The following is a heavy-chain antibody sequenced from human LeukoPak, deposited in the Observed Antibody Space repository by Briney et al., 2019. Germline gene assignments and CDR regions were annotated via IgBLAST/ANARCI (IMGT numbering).Heavy chain of an antibody. J-gene: IGHJ5*02. CDR3: ARVGYSSSPGVDP. Sequence: PSQTLSLXCTVSGGSIGSGDYCWSWIRQPPGKGQEWIGYIYYSGSTYYNPSLKSRVTISVDTSKNQFSLKLSSVTAADTAVYYCARVGYSSSPGVDPWGQGTLVTVSS. D-gene: IGHD6-13*01. CDR2: IYYSGST. V-gene: IGHV4-30-4*08. CDR1: GGSIGSGDYC.